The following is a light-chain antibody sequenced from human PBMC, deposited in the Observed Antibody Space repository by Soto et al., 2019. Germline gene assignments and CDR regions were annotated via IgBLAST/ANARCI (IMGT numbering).Light chain of an antibody. CDR2: DVS. J-gene: IGLJ1*01. Sequence: QSALTQPASVSGSPGQSITISCTGTSSDVGAYIYVSWYQQHPGKAPKVMIYDVSSRPSGVSNRFSGSKSGNTASLTISGLQAEDEADYYCTSSTRSSTPVLGPGPKVTVL. CDR3: TSSTRSSTPV. CDR1: SSDVGAYIY. V-gene: IGLV2-14*01.